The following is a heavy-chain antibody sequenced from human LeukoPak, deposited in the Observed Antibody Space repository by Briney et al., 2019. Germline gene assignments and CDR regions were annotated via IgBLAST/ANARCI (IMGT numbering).Heavy chain of an antibody. Sequence: GGSLRLSCAASGFTFSGSAMPWVRQASGKGLEWVGRIRSKANSYATAYAASVRGRFTISRDDSKNTAYLQMNSLKTEDTAVYYCTRHQDYYDSSGYYFIDYWGKGPRATVPS. CDR3: TRHQDYYDSSGYYFIDY. J-gene: IGHJ4*02. D-gene: IGHD3-22*01. V-gene: IGHV3-73*01. CDR2: IRSKANSYAT. CDR1: GFTFSGSA.